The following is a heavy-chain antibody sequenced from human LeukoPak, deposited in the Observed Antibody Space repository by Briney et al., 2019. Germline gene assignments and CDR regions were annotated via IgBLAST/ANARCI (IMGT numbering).Heavy chain of an antibody. Sequence: GGSLRLSCAASGFTFSSYSMNWVRQAPGKGLEWVSSISSSSSYIYYADSVKGRFTISRDNAKNSLYLQMNSLRAEDTAVYYCARDLTHYYGSGSYLSGMDVWGQGTTVTVSS. D-gene: IGHD3-10*01. CDR1: GFTFSSYS. CDR2: ISSSSSYI. V-gene: IGHV3-21*01. J-gene: IGHJ6*02. CDR3: ARDLTHYYGSGSYLSGMDV.